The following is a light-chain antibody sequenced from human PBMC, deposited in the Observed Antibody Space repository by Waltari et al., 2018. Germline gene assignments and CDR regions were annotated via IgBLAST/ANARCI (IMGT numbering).Light chain of an antibody. J-gene: IGLJ1*01. CDR3: NSRDSSGNRV. Sequence: SSELTQDPAVSVALGQTVRITCKGDSLRSYYASWYQQKPGRAPVLVIYGKNNRPSGIPDRFSGSSSGNTASLTITGAQAEDEADYYGNSRDSSGNRVFGTGTKVTVL. V-gene: IGLV3-19*01. CDR2: GKN. CDR1: SLRSYY.